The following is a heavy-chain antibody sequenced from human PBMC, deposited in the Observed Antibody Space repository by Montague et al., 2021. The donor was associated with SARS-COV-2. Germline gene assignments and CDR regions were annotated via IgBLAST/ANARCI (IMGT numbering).Heavy chain of an antibody. CDR1: GFTFSSYS. CDR2: ISYDGINK. CDR3: ARVFNGTYLDYFDY. J-gene: IGHJ4*02. Sequence: SLRLSCAASGFTFSSYSMHWVRQAPGKGLEWVTVISYDGINKYYTDSAKGRFTISRDNSKNTLYLQMNSLRPEDTAVYYCARVFNGTYLDYFDYWGQGTLVAVSS. D-gene: IGHD1-26*01. V-gene: IGHV3-30*04.